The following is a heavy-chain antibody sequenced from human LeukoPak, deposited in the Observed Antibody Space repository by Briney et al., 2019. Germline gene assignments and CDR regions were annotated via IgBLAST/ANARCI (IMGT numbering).Heavy chain of an antibody. CDR2: ISGSGGST. CDR1: GFTFSSYA. CDR3: ARVRSYYGSAYGMDV. V-gene: IGHV3-23*01. D-gene: IGHD3-10*01. J-gene: IGHJ6*02. Sequence: GGSLRLSCAASGFTFSSYAMSWVRQAPGKGLEWVSAISGSGGSTYYADSVKGRFTISRDNSKNTLYLQMNSLRAEDTAVYYCARVRSYYGSAYGMDVWGQGTTVTVSS.